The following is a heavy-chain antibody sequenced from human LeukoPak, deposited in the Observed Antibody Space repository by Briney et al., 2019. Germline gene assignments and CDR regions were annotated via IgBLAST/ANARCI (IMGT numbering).Heavy chain of an antibody. D-gene: IGHD2-15*01. CDR3: GRDALVGYLSFYYMDV. CDR1: GGPIISHY. CDR2: ISNSGST. V-gene: IGHV4-59*11. J-gene: IGHJ6*03. Sequence: PSETLSLTCTVSGGPIISHYWTWIRQSPVKGLEWIGDISNSGSTSYNPSLKGRVTISIDTSKNQFSLKLSSMTAADTAVYYCGRDALVGYLSFYYMDVWGKGTTVTVSS.